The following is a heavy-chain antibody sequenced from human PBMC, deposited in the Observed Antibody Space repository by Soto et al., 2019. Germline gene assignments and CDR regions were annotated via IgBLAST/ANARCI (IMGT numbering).Heavy chain of an antibody. D-gene: IGHD3-10*01. CDR3: AGGGVRGVITRTRDYYGMDV. J-gene: IGHJ6*02. CDR2: IYPGDSDT. CDR1: GYSFTSYW. Sequence: EVQLVQSGAEVKKPGESLKISCKGSGYSFTSYWIGWVRQMPGKGLEWMGIIYPGDSDTRYSPSFQGQVTISADKSISTAYLQWGSLKAPDTAMYYCAGGGVRGVITRTRDYYGMDVWGQGTTVTVSS. V-gene: IGHV5-51*01.